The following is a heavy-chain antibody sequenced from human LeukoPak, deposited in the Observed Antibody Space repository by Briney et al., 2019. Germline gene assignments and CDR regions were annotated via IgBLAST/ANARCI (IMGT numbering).Heavy chain of an antibody. V-gene: IGHV3-11*04. CDR2: ISSSGSTI. CDR1: GFTFSDYY. CDR3: AKDAGSGYLYDYYYYYYMDV. D-gene: IGHD3-22*01. Sequence: GGSLRLSCAASGFTFSDYYMSWIRQAPGKGLEWVSYISSSGSTIYYADSVKGRFTISRDNAKNSLYLQMNSLRAEDTAVYYCAKDAGSGYLYDYYYYYYMDVWGKGTTVTVSS. J-gene: IGHJ6*03.